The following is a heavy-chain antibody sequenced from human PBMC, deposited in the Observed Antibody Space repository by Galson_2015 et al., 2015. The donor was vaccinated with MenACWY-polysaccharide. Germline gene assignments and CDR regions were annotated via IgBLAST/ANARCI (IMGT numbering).Heavy chain of an antibody. Sequence: SETLSLTCAVSGGSISSSDWWSWVRQPPGKGLEWIGEIYHSGSANYNPSLKSRVTISVDRSKNQFSLKLSSVTAADTAVYYCARSGFVAEYQLPLLWGQGTLVTVSS. CDR3: ARSGFVAEYQLPLL. CDR1: GGSISSSDW. J-gene: IGHJ4*02. CDR2: IYHSGSA. D-gene: IGHD2-2*01. V-gene: IGHV4-4*02.